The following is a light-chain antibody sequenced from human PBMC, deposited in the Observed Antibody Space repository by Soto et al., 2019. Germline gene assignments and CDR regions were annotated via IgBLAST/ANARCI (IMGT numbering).Light chain of an antibody. CDR3: QQYGSSLIT. J-gene: IGKJ5*01. V-gene: IGKV3-20*01. CDR2: GAS. Sequence: EIVLTQSPGTLSLSPGERATLSCRARQSVSSSYLAWYQQKPGQAPRLLIYGASSRATGIPDRFSSSGSGTDFPITISRLEHEDFAVYYCQQYGSSLITFGQGTRLEI. CDR1: QSVSSSY.